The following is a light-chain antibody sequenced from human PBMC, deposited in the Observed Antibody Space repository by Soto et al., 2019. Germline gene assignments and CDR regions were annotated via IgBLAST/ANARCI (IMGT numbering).Light chain of an antibody. CDR1: QTVSSW. CDR3: QQYNSFPWT. CDR2: KAS. J-gene: IGKJ1*01. Sequence: DIQMTQSPSTLSASVGDRVTITCRASQTVSSWLAWYQQKPGKAPNLLIFKASTLESGVPPRFNGSRSETEFTLTIRNLQPDDFATYYCQQYNSFPWTFGLGTKVDIK. V-gene: IGKV1-5*03.